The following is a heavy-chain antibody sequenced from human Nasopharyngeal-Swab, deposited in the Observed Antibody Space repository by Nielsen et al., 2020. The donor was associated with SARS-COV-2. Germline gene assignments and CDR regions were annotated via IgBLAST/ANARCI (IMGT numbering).Heavy chain of an antibody. D-gene: IGHD2-2*01. CDR3: AKPPYCSSTSCPFDY. CDR1: GFTFSSYA. V-gene: IGHV3-23*01. J-gene: IGHJ4*02. CDR2: ISGSGGST. Sequence: GGSLRLSCAASGFTFSSYAMSWVRQAPGKGLEWVSAISGSGGSTYYADSVKGRFTISRDNSKNTLYLQMNSLRAEDTAVYYCAKPPYCSSTSCPFDYWGQGTLVTVSS.